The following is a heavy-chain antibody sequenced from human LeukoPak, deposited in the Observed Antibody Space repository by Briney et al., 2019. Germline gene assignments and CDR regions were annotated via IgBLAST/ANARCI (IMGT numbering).Heavy chain of an antibody. CDR3: ARESIAAAGNNWFDP. J-gene: IGHJ5*02. D-gene: IGHD6-13*01. CDR2: INHSGST. V-gene: IGHV4-34*01. CDR1: GGSFSGYY. Sequence: SETLSLTCAVYGGSFSGYYWSWIRQPPGKGLEWIGEINHSGSTNYNPSLKSRVTISVDTSKNQFSLKLRSVTAADTAVYYCARESIAAAGNNWFDPWGQGTLVTVSS.